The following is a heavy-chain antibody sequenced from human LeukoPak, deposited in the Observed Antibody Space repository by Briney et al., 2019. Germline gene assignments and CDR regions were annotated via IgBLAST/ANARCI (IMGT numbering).Heavy chain of an antibody. J-gene: IGHJ4*02. CDR2: IYYSGST. CDR3: ARALHSLDYDFWSGYYTVFDY. CDR1: GGSISSGSYY. V-gene: IGHV4-31*03. D-gene: IGHD3-3*01. Sequence: SQTLSLTCTVSGGSISSGSYYWSWIRQHPGKGLEWIGYIYYSGSTYSNPSLKGRVTISVDTSKNQFSLKLSSVTAADTVVYYGARALHSLDYDFWSGYYTVFDYWGQGTLVTVSS.